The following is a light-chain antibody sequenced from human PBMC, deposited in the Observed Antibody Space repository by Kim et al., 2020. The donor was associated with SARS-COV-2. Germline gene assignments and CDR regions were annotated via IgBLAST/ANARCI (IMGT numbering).Light chain of an antibody. Sequence: SVSPGERATLSCRASQSFSSSFAWYQQKPGQAPRLLIYGASTRATGIPARFSGSGSGTEFTLTISSLQSEDFAVYYCQQYNNWPYTFGQGTKLEI. CDR2: GAS. CDR1: QSFSSS. CDR3: QQYNNWPYT. J-gene: IGKJ2*01. V-gene: IGKV3-15*01.